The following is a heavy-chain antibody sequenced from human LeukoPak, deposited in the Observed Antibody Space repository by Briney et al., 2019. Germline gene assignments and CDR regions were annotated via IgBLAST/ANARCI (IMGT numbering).Heavy chain of an antibody. Sequence: PSETLSLTCAVYGGSFSGYYWSWIRQPPGKGLERIGEINHSGSTNYNPSLKSRVTISVDTSKNQFSLKLSSVTATDTAVYYCAREVLRYFDWSIMFDYWGQGTLVTVSS. CDR3: AREVLRYFDWSIMFDY. J-gene: IGHJ4*02. D-gene: IGHD3-9*01. CDR1: GGSFSGYY. V-gene: IGHV4-34*01. CDR2: INHSGST.